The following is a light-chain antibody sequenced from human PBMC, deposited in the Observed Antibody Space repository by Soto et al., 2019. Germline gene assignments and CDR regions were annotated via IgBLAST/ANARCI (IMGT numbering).Light chain of an antibody. V-gene: IGKV3-11*01. CDR1: QSVSSY. CDR3: QQRSNWPPT. Sequence: EIVLTQSPATLSLSPGERATLSCRASQSVSSYLAWYQQKPGQAPRLLIYDASNRATGIPARFSGSGSGTDSPLTSTGRVPKDFAVYEGQQRSNWPPTYGGGTKVELK. J-gene: IGKJ4*01. CDR2: DAS.